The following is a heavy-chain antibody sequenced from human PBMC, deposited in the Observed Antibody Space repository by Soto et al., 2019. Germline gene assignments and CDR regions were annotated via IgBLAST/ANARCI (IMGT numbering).Heavy chain of an antibody. D-gene: IGHD5-18*01. Sequence: VASVKVSCKASGGTFSSYTISWVRHAPVQELEWMGRIIPILGIANYAQNFQGRVTITADKSTSTAYMELSSLRFEDTAVYYCARDEGGLGYPDAFDIWGQGTMVTVSS. CDR1: GGTFSSYT. J-gene: IGHJ3*02. V-gene: IGHV1-69*04. CDR2: IIPILGIA. CDR3: ARDEGGLGYPDAFDI.